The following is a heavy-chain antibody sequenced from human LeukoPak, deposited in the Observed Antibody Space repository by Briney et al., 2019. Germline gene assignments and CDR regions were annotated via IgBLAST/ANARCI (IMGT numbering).Heavy chain of an antibody. D-gene: IGHD5-12*01. CDR1: GYTFTGYG. Sequence: GASVKVSCKASGYTFTGYGISWVRQAPGQGLEWMGWISAYNGNTNYAQKLQGRVTMTTDTSTSTAYMELRSLRSDDTAVYYCARHRSVYSGYDLGYFDYWGQGTLVTVSS. CDR3: ARHRSVYSGYDLGYFDY. CDR2: ISAYNGNT. V-gene: IGHV1-18*01. J-gene: IGHJ4*02.